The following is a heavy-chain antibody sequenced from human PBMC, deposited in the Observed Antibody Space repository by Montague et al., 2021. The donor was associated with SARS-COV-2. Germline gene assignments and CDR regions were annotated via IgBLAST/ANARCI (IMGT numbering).Heavy chain of an antibody. V-gene: IGHV2-5*02. CDR1: GFSLNTSGEG. CDR3: ARYGDYGSWLDP. J-gene: IGHJ5*02. Sequence: PALVKPTQTLTLTCTFSGFSLNTSGEGVGWVRQPPGKALEWLALLYWDDDKRYSPSLRSRSTISKDTTKNEVVLTVANMDPVDTATYYCARYGDYGSWLDPWGQRTRVTVAS. CDR2: LYWDDDK. D-gene: IGHD4-17*01.